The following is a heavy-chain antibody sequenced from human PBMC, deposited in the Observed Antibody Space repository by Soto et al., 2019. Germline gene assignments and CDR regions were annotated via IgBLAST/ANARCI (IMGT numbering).Heavy chain of an antibody. CDR2: ISSNGGST. CDR3: ARVIRGYDPGAYYFDY. Sequence: GGSLRLSCAASGFTFSSYAMHWVRQAPGKGLEYVSAISSNGGSTYYANSVKGRFTVSRDNSKNTLYLQMGSLRAEDMAVYYCARVIRGYDPGAYYFDYWGQGTLVTVSS. J-gene: IGHJ4*02. V-gene: IGHV3-64*01. CDR1: GFTFSSYA. D-gene: IGHD5-12*01.